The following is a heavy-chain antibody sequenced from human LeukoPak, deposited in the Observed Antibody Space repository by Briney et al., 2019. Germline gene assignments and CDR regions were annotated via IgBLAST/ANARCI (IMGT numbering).Heavy chain of an antibody. D-gene: IGHD6-19*01. V-gene: IGHV1-18*01. J-gene: IGHJ4*02. CDR2: ISGYNGNP. CDR3: ARDPSLAVAGIRLLDY. Sequence: ASVKVSCKTSGYTFTNYGISWVRQAPGQGLEWMGWISGYNGNPRYAQKVQGRVTMTTDTSTNTAYMEVNSLRSDDTAIYYCARDPSLAVAGIRLLDYWGQGTLVIVPS. CDR1: GYTFTNYG.